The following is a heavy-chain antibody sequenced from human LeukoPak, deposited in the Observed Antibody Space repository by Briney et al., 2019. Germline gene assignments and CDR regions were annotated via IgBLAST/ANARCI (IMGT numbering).Heavy chain of an antibody. CDR2: ISSSGSTI. J-gene: IGHJ3*02. CDR1: GFTFSSYE. V-gene: IGHV3-48*03. Sequence: EGSLRLSCAASGFTFSSYEMNWVRQAPGKGLEWVSYISSSGSTIYYADSVKGRFTISRDNAKNSLYLQMNSLRAEDTAVYYCARTFNDYGDYGGAFDIWGQGTMVTVSS. D-gene: IGHD4-17*01. CDR3: ARTFNDYGDYGGAFDI.